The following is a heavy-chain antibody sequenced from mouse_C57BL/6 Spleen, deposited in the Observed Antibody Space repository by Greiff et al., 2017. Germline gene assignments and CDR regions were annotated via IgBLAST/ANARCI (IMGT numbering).Heavy chain of an antibody. Sequence: DVKLVESGGGLVKPGGSLKLSCAASGFTFSSYAMSWVRQTPEKRLEWVATISDGGSYTYYPDNVKGRFTISRDNAKNNLYLQMSHLKSEDTAMYYCARDYYGSRTFFDYWGQGTTLTVSS. CDR1: GFTFSSYA. J-gene: IGHJ2*01. D-gene: IGHD1-1*01. CDR2: ISDGGSYT. V-gene: IGHV5-4*01. CDR3: ARDYYGSRTFFDY.